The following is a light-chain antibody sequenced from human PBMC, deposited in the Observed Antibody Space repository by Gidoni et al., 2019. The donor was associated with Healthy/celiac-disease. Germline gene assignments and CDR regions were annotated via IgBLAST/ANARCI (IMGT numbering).Light chain of an antibody. J-gene: IGKJ3*01. V-gene: IGKV3-11*01. CDR2: DAS. CDR3: RQRSNWLFT. Sequence: DIVLTQTPATLSLSPGARATLSCRHGQRGSSYLAWYQQKPGQAPRLLLDDASYRATGIRARFSGRGSETDLNISMSDVEHEDVAVYYCRQRSNWLFTFGPGTKVEIK. CDR1: QRGSSY.